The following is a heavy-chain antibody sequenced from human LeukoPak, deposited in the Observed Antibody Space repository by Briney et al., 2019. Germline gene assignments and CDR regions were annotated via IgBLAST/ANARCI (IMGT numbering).Heavy chain of an antibody. CDR2: IYVSGTT. CDR1: GFTFSDYY. J-gene: IGHJ1*01. V-gene: IGHV4-59*10. CDR3: ARTNDFWTGYYEK. Sequence: LRLSCAASGFTFSDYYVSWIRQSAGKGLEWIGRIYVSGTTDYNPSLESRVTIFKDMSKNQLFLRLSSVTAADTAVYYCARTNDFWTGYYEKWGRGTLVTVSS. D-gene: IGHD3/OR15-3a*01.